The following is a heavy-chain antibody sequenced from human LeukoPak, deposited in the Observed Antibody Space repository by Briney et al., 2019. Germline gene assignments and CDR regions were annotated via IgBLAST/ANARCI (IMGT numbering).Heavy chain of an antibody. V-gene: IGHV3-53*04. D-gene: IGHD3-16*01. CDR3: ARSNDYWGLGFDI. CDR1: GFTATIIY. CDR2: IYSVGST. J-gene: IGHJ3*02. Sequence: GRSLCLSCAASGFTATIIYISWVRHAPGEGREWVSVIYSVGSTYYANSVKGVFTLSQHNTKNTLYLQMNSPRAEDTAVYYSARSNDYWGLGFDIWGQGTMVTVSS.